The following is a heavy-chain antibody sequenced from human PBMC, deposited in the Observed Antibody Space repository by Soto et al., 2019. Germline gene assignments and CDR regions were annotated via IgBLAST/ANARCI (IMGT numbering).Heavy chain of an antibody. J-gene: IGHJ4*02. CDR1: GFSFSSYV. Sequence: QVQLVESGGGVVQPGRSLRLSCAASGFSFSSYVMHWVRQAPGKGLEWVALISFDGNNEYYADSLKGRFTISRDNSKNTLNLQMNSVRAEDTAVFYCAKDGGRFGSGSCFEYWGQGTLVTVSS. CDR2: ISFDGNNE. D-gene: IGHD3-10*01. V-gene: IGHV3-30*18. CDR3: AKDGGRFGSGSCFEY.